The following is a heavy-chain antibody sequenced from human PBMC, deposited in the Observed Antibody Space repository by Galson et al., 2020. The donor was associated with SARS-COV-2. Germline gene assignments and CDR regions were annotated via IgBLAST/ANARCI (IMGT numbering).Heavy chain of an antibody. V-gene: IGHV2-5*01. CDR3: AHRPRIRFLEWLFHSVPQGNWFDP. CDR2: IYWNDDK. D-gene: IGHD3-3*01. CDR1: GFSLSTSGVG. J-gene: IGHJ5*02. Sequence: SGPTLVKPTQTLTLTCTFSGFSLSTSGVGVGWIRQPPGKALEWLALIYWNDDKRYSPSLKSRLTITKDTSKNQVVFTMTNMDSVDTATYYCAHRPRIRFLEWLFHSVPQGNWFDPWGQGTLVTVSS.